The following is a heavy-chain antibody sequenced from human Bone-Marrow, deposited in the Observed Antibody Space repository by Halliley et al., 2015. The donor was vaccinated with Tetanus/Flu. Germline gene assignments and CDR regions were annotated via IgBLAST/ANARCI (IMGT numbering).Heavy chain of an antibody. J-gene: IGHJ6*02. CDR3: ARVKTPEGAYFSYYGMDV. CDR2: ISSSGSYI. Sequence: SGFTFSSYTLNWVRQAPGKGLEWVSSISSSGSYIYYADSVNGRFTISRDNAKNSLYLQMNSLRADDTAVYYCARVKTPEGAYFSYYGMDVWGQGTTVTVSS. V-gene: IGHV3-21*01. CDR1: GFTFSSYT. D-gene: IGHD2-21*01.